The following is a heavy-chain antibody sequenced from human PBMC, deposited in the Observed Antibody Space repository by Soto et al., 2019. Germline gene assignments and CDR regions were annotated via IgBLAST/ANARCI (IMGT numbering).Heavy chain of an antibody. CDR3: ARDYSYSGFDY. D-gene: IGHD1-26*01. V-gene: IGHV3-11*01. Sequence: GGSLRLSCAASGFTLSDYYMSWFRQAPGKGLEWVSYISTSGSSIYYADSVKGRFTISRDNGKNSLYLQMNSLRAEDTAVYYCARDYSYSGFDYWGQGTLVTVSS. CDR1: GFTLSDYY. CDR2: ISTSGSSI. J-gene: IGHJ4*02.